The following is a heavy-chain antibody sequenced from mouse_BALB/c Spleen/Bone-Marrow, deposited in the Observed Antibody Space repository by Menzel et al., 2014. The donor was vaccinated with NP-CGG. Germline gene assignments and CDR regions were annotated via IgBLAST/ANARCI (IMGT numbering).Heavy chain of an antibody. Sequence: QVQLQQSGAELAKPGASVKMSCKASGYTFTSYWMHWVKQRPGQGLEWIGYINPSTGYAEYNQKFKDKATLTADKSSSTAYMQLSSLTSEDSAVYYCARWRHRYAMDYWGQGTSVTVSS. CDR1: GYTFTSYW. V-gene: IGHV1-7*01. J-gene: IGHJ4*01. D-gene: IGHD3-1*01. CDR2: INPSTGYA. CDR3: ARWRHRYAMDY.